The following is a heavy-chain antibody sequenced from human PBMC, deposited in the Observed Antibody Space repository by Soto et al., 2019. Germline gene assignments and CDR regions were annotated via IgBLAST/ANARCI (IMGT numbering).Heavy chain of an antibody. J-gene: IGHJ4*02. CDR3: AREAVSGRTGFDY. CDR2: INAGNGNT. D-gene: IGHD6-19*01. CDR1: GYTFTNYA. V-gene: IGHV1-3*01. Sequence: ASVKVSCKASGYTFTNYAMHWVRQAPGQRLEWMGWINAGNGNTKYSQKFQGRVTITRDTSASTAYMELRSLRSDDTAVYYCAREAVSGRTGFDYWGQGTLVTVSS.